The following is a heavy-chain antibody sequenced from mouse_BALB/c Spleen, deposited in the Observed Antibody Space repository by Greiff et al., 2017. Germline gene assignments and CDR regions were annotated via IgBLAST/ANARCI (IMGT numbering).Heavy chain of an antibody. V-gene: IGHV10S3*01. CDR3: VRDDDYDGDWFAY. D-gene: IGHD2-4*01. J-gene: IGHJ3*01. Sequence: DAGGGLVQPKGSLKLSCAASGFTFNTNAMNWVRQAPGKGLEWVARIRSKSNNYATYYADSVKDRFTISRDDSQSMLYLQMNNLKTEDTAMYYCVRDDDYDGDWFAYWGQGTLVTVSA. CDR1: GFTFNTNA. CDR2: IRSKSNNYAT.